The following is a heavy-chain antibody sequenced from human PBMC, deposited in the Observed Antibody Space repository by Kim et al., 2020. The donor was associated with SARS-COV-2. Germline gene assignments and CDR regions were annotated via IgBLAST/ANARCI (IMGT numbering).Heavy chain of an antibody. CDR1: GGSISSYY. Sequence: SETLSLTCTVSGGSISSYYWSWIRQPPGKGLEWIGYIYYSGSTNYNPSLKSRVTISVDTSKNQFSLKLSSVTAADTAVYYCARGGRSIAAPSRPLRLNWFDPWGQGTLVTVSS. J-gene: IGHJ5*02. V-gene: IGHV4-59*13. CDR3: ARGGRSIAAPSRPLRLNWFDP. CDR2: IYYSGST. D-gene: IGHD6-6*01.